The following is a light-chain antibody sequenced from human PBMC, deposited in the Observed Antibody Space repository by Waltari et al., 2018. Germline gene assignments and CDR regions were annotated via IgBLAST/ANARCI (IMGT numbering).Light chain of an antibody. CDR3: SSYTSSSLWV. J-gene: IGLJ1*01. Sequence: QSALTQPASVSGSPGQSITISCTGTRSDVGGYNYVSWYQQHPGKAPILMIYDVSNRPSGVSNRFSGSKSGNTASLTISGLQAEDEADYYCSSYTSSSLWVFGTGTKVTVL. V-gene: IGLV2-14*01. CDR2: DVS. CDR1: RSDVGGYNY.